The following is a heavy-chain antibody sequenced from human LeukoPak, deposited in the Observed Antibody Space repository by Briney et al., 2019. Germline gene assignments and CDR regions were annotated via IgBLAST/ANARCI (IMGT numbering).Heavy chain of an antibody. J-gene: IGHJ4*02. CDR1: GFTFSSYS. D-gene: IGHD6-19*01. V-gene: IGHV3-21*01. Sequence: GGSLRLSCAASGFTFSSYSMNWVRQAPGKGLEWVSSISSSSSYIYYADSVKGRFTISRDNAKNSLYLQMNSLRAEDTAVYYCARGSSSGWSRGDYRGQGTLVTVSS. CDR3: ARGSSSGWSRGDY. CDR2: ISSSSSYI.